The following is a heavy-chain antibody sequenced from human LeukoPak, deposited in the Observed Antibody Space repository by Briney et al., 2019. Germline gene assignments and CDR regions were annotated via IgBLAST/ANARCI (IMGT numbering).Heavy chain of an antibody. V-gene: IGHV1-69*01. CDR3: AREGYRLLGAPPYYYYYYMDV. CDR1: GGTFSSYA. D-gene: IGHD2-2*01. J-gene: IGHJ6*03. CDR2: IIPIFGTA. Sequence: SVKVSCKASGGTFSSYAISWVRQAPGQGLEWMGGIIPIFGTANYAQKFQGRVTITADESTSTAYMELSSLRSEDTAVYYCAREGYRLLGAPPYYYYYYMDVWGKGTTVTVSS.